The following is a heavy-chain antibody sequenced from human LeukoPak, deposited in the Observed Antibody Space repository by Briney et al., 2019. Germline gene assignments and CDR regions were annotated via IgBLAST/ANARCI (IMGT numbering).Heavy chain of an antibody. D-gene: IGHD3-22*01. CDR2: IYYSGST. CDR1: GGSISSGDYY. CDR3: ARSEYYYDSSGSRPLWYFDY. Sequence: SQTLSLTCPVSGGSISSGDYYWSWIRQPPGKGLEWIGYIYYSGSTYYNPSLKSRVTISVDTSKNQFSLKLSSVTAADTAVYYCARSEYYYDSSGSRPLWYFDYWGQGTLVTVSS. V-gene: IGHV4-30-4*01. J-gene: IGHJ4*02.